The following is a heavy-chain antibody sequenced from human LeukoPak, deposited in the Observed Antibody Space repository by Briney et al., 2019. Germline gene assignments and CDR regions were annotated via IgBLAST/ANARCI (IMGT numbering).Heavy chain of an antibody. Sequence: SGGSLRLSCAVSGFTFGNYDMTWVRQAPGKGLEWVAFIRYDGSNKYYADSVKGRFTISRDNSKNTLYLQMNSLRAEDTAVYYCAKSSLITMIVVASEWYFDLWGRGTLVTVSS. CDR1: GFTFGNYD. J-gene: IGHJ2*01. D-gene: IGHD3-22*01. CDR2: IRYDGSNK. CDR3: AKSSLITMIVVASEWYFDL. V-gene: IGHV3-30*02.